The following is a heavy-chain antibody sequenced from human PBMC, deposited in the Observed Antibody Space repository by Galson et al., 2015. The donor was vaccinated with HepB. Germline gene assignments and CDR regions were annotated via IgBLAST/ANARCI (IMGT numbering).Heavy chain of an antibody. CDR1: GYTFTGYY. CDR2: INPNSGGT. J-gene: IGHJ6*03. Sequence: SVKVSCKASGYTFTGYYMHWVRQAPGQGLEWMGRINPNSGGTNYAQKFQGRVTMTRDTSISTAYMELSRLRSDDTAVYYCARGYGDSGLYYYYYYYMDVWGKGTTVTVSS. D-gene: IGHD4-17*01. V-gene: IGHV1-2*06. CDR3: ARGYGDSGLYYYYYYYMDV.